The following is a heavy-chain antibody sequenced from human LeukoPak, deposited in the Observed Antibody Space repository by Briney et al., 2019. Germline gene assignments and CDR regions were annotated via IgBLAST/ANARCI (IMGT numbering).Heavy chain of an antibody. Sequence: SETLSLTCTVSGGSINSYYWSWIRQPPGKGLEWIGYIYYSGSTNYNPSLKSRVTISVDTSKNQFSLKLSSVTAADTAVYYCARANWNLFSIDYWGQGTLVTVSS. J-gene: IGHJ4*02. CDR2: IYYSGST. D-gene: IGHD1-1*01. CDR3: ARANWNLFSIDY. CDR1: GGSINSYY. V-gene: IGHV4-59*01.